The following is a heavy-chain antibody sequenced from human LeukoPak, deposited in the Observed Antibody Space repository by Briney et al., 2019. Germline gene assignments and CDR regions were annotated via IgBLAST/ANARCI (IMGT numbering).Heavy chain of an antibody. CDR1: GFTVSSNY. Sequence: GGSLRLSCAASGFTVSSNYMSWVRQAPGKGLEWVSVIYSGGSTYYADSVKGRFTISRDNSKNTLYLQMNSLRAEDTAVYYCAKSMVVVVVPAAYSLDYWGQGTLVTVSS. CDR3: AKSMVVVVVPAAYSLDY. D-gene: IGHD2-2*01. J-gene: IGHJ4*02. CDR2: IYSGGST. V-gene: IGHV3-53*01.